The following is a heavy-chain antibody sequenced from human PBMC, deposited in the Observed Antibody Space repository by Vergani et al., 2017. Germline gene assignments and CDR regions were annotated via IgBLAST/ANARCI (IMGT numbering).Heavy chain of an antibody. V-gene: IGHV1-69*02. CDR2: IIPILGIA. CDR1: GGTFSSYT. D-gene: IGHD4-17*01. Sequence: QVQLVQSGAEVKKPGSSVKVSCKASGGTFSSYTISWVRQAPGQGLEWMGRIIPILGIANYAQKFQDRVTITADKSTGTAYMELSSLRSEDTAGYYCVRTKEDYGDYGAFDIWGQGTMVTVSS. CDR3: VRTKEDYGDYGAFDI. J-gene: IGHJ3*02.